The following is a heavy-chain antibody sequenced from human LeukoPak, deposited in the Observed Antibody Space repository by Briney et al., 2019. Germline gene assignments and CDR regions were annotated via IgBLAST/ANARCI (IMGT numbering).Heavy chain of an antibody. Sequence: ASVKVSCKVSGYTLTELSMHWVRQAPGKGLVWMGGFDPEDGETIYAQKFQGRVTMTEDTSTDTAYMELSSLRSEDTAVYYCATLRAAVVAAIYGMDVWGQGTTVTVSS. CDR2: FDPEDGET. J-gene: IGHJ6*02. V-gene: IGHV1-24*01. D-gene: IGHD2-15*01. CDR1: GYTLTELS. CDR3: ATLRAAVVAAIYGMDV.